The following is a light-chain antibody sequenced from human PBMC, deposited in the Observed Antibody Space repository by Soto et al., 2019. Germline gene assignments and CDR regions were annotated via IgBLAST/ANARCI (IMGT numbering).Light chain of an antibody. CDR3: QQYNNWPRT. CDR1: QSVSSN. J-gene: IGKJ1*01. Sequence: EIVMTQSPATLSVSPGERATLSCRASQSVSSNLAWYQQKPGQAPRLLIYGASTRATGIPARFSVSGSGIEFTLTISSLQSEDFAVYYCQQYNNWPRTFGQGTKVEIK. V-gene: IGKV3-15*01. CDR2: GAS.